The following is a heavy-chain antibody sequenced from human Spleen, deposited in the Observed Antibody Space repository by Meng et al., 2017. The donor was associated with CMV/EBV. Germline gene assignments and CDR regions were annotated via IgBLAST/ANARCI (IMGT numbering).Heavy chain of an antibody. CDR1: GYKFTSYW. Sequence: KVSCKGSGYKFTSYWIAWVRQMPGKGLEWMGVIYPGDSDSIYNPSFQGQVTISVDKSISSAFLQWDSLKASDTAIYYCARGPDGMDVWGQGTTVTVSS. J-gene: IGHJ6*02. V-gene: IGHV5-51*01. CDR3: ARGPDGMDV. CDR2: IYPGDSDS.